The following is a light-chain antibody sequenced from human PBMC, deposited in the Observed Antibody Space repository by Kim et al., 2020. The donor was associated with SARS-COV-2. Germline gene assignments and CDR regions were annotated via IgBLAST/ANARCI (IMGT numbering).Light chain of an antibody. CDR3: QQSYSLPLT. J-gene: IGKJ3*01. CDR1: QAISTW. Sequence: SVGDRVTITCRASQAISTWLAWYQQKPGKAPKLLIYAASDLQSGVPLRFSGSGSGTEFTLTINSLQPEDVATFSCQQSYSLPLTFGPGTKVDIK. V-gene: IGKV1-12*01. CDR2: AAS.